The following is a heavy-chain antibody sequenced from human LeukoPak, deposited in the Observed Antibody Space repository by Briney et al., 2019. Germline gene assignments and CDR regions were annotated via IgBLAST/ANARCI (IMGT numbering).Heavy chain of an antibody. CDR2: INPNSGGT. V-gene: IGHV1-2*06. D-gene: IGHD5-18*01. CDR1: GYTFTSYG. Sequence: GASVKVSCKASGYTFTSYGISWVRQAPGQGLEWMGRINPNSGGTNYAQKFQGRVTMTRDTSISTAYMELSRLRSDDTAVYYCARADTAMVRPDYWGQGTLVTVSS. J-gene: IGHJ4*02. CDR3: ARADTAMVRPDY.